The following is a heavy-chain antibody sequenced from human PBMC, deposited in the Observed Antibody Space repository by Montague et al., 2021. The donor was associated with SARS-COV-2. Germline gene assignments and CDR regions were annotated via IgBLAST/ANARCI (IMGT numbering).Heavy chain of an antibody. V-gene: IGHV2-70*11. CDR3: ARTFYDILTGTRGGMDV. Sequence: PALVKPTQTLTLTCTFSGFSLSTSGMCVSWIRQPPGKAPEWLARIDWDDDKYYSTSLKTRLTISKDTSKNQVVLTMTNMDPVDTATYYCARTFYDILTGTRGGMDVWGQGTTVTVSS. CDR1: GFSLSTSGMC. CDR2: IDWDDDK. J-gene: IGHJ6*02. D-gene: IGHD3-9*01.